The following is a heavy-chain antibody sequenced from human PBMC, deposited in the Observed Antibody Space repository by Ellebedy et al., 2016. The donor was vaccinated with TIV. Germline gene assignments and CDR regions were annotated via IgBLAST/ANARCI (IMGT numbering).Heavy chain of an antibody. CDR2: INPSGGST. CDR3: ARGVGKWDSSGYYLYYFDY. CDR1: GYTFTSYY. Sequence: ASVKVSCKASGYTFTSYYMHWVRQAPGQGLEWMGIINPSGGSTSYAQKFQGRVTMTRDTSTSTVYMELSRLRSDDTAVYYCARGVGKWDSSGYYLYYFDYWGQGTLVTVSS. D-gene: IGHD3-22*01. V-gene: IGHV1-46*01. J-gene: IGHJ4*02.